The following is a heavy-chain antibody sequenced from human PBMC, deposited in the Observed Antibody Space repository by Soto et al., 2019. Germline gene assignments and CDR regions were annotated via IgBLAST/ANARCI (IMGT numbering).Heavy chain of an antibody. CDR1: GFTVSSNY. CDR3: VVRAARERGY. Sequence: EVQLVESGGGLIQPGGSLRLSCAASGFTVSSNYMSWGRQAPGKGLEWVSVIYSGGSTYYADSVKGRFTISRDNSKNTLYLQMNSLSAEDTAVYYCVVRAARERGYWGQGTLVTVSS. V-gene: IGHV3-53*01. CDR2: IYSGGST. D-gene: IGHD1-1*01. J-gene: IGHJ4*02.